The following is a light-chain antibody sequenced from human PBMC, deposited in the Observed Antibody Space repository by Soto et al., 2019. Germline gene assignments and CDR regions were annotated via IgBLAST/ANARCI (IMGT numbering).Light chain of an antibody. J-gene: IGKJ4*01. CDR3: QEYYSTPLT. CDR2: WAS. V-gene: IGKV4-1*01. Sequence: DIVMTQSPDSLAVSLGERATINCKSSQSVLYSSNNKNYLAWYQQKPGQPPKLLMYWASTRESGVPDRFSGSGAGRDCTLTISSVQAEDVAVYCCQEYYSTPLTFGGGTKVEIK. CDR1: QSVLYSSNNKNY.